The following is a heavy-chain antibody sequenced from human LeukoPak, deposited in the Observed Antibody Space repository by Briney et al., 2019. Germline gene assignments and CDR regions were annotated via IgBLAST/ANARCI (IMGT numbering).Heavy chain of an antibody. J-gene: IGHJ3*02. CDR3: VKGEKQLIIVRGYAFDI. CDR2: ISDNGANT. CDR1: GFTFRSYG. Sequence: GGSLRLSCAASGFTFRSYGMSWVRQAPGKGLEWVSIISDNGANTYYADSVRGRFTISRDNSKNTLYLHMNSLRAEDTAVYYCVKGEKQLIIVRGYAFDIWGQGTMVTVSS. D-gene: IGHD3-10*01. V-gene: IGHV3-23*01.